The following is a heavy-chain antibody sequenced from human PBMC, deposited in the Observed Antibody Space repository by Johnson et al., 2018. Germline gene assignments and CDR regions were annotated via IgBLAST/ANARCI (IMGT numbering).Heavy chain of an antibody. V-gene: IGHV3-7*01. D-gene: IGHD3-3*01. CDR2: IKQDGSET. Sequence: VQLVQSGGGLVQPGGSLRLSCAASGFTFSSYWMSWVRQAPGTGLEWVANIKQDGSETYYVDSVKGRFTISRDNDKNSLYLQMNSLRAEDTAVYYCATSGYWRQDALDIWGQGKMVTVSS. CDR1: GFTFSSYW. CDR3: ATSGYWRQDALDI. J-gene: IGHJ3*02.